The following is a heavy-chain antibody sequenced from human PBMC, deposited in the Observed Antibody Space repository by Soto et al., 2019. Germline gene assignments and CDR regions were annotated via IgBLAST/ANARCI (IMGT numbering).Heavy chain of an antibody. D-gene: IGHD5-12*01. J-gene: IGHJ4*02. CDR2: IYPGDSET. V-gene: IGHV5-51*01. CDR1: GYSFTTYW. Sequence: GESLKISCKASGYSFTTYWITWVRQMPGKGLEWMGIIYPGDSETRYNPSFQGQVTLSADKSVSTAYLQWSSLKASDTAIYYCARARLEGYCGYHAPLDYWGQGTPVTVSS. CDR3: ARARLEGYCGYHAPLDY.